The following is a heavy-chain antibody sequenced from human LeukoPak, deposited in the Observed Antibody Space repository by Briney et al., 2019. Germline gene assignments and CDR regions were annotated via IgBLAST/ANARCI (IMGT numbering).Heavy chain of an antibody. V-gene: IGHV1-69*04. J-gene: IGHJ6*02. Sequence: SVKVSCKASGGTFSTYPISWVRQAPGQGLEWMGRIIPIIGIANYVQKFQDRVTITADTSTSTAYIELSSLTYDDTAVYYCARGDYGMDVWGQGTTVTVSS. CDR1: GGTFSTYP. CDR2: IIPIIGIA. CDR3: ARGDYGMDV.